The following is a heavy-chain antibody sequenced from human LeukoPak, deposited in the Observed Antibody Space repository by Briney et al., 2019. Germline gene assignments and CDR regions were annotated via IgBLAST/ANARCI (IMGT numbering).Heavy chain of an antibody. V-gene: IGHV3-74*01. CDR3: VSFYETN. CDR1: GNYW. Sequence: PGGSLRLSCAASGNYWMHWVRQAPGKGLVWVSHINSDGSWTGYADSVKGRFTISKDNAKNTEYLQMNNLRAEDTAVYYCVSFYETNWGRGTLVTVSS. D-gene: IGHD2-2*01. J-gene: IGHJ4*02. CDR2: INSDGSWT.